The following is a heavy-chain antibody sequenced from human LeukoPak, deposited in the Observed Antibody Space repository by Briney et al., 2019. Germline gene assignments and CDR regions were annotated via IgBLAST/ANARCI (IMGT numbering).Heavy chain of an antibody. V-gene: IGHV3-23*01. Sequence: GGSLRLYCAASGFTFSSYAMSWVRQAPGKGLEWVSAISGSGGSTYYADSVKGRFTISRDNSKNTLYLQMNSLRAEDTAVYYCAKRSVGATSGSYYYYYMDVWGKGTTVTVSS. D-gene: IGHD1-26*01. J-gene: IGHJ6*03. CDR1: GFTFSSYA. CDR3: AKRSVGATSGSYYYYYMDV. CDR2: ISGSGGST.